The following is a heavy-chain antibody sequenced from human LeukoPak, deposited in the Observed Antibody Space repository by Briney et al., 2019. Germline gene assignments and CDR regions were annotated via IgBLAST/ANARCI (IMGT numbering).Heavy chain of an antibody. D-gene: IGHD2-2*01. CDR1: GGTFSSYG. CDR2: ISAYNGNT. Sequence: ASVKVSCKASGGTFSSYGISWVRQAPGQGLEWMGWISAYNGNTNYAQKLQGRVTMTTDTSTSTAYMELRSLRSDDTAVYYCAGSLGYCSSTSCYSYYWGQGTLVTVSS. V-gene: IGHV1-18*01. J-gene: IGHJ4*02. CDR3: AGSLGYCSSTSCYSYY.